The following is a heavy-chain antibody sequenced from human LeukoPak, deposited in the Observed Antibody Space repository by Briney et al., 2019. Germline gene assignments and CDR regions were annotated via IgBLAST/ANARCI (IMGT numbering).Heavy chain of an antibody. V-gene: IGHV3-23*01. CDR1: GFTFSTFA. J-gene: IGHJ4*02. CDR2: IFPSGGEI. Sequence: GGSLRLACAASGFTFSTFAMVSVRQPPGKGLEWVSSIFPSGGEIHYADSVRGRFTISRDNSKSTLSLQMTSLRAEDTAIYYCATYRQVLLPFESWGQGPLVTVSS. CDR3: ATYRQVLLPFES. D-gene: IGHD2-8*02.